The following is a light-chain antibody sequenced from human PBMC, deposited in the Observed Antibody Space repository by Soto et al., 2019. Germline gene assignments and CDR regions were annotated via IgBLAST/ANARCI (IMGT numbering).Light chain of an antibody. CDR2: AAS. Sequence: DIQMTQSPSTLSASVGDRVTITCRASQSISSWLAWYQQKPGKAPKXXIYAASSLQSGVPSRFSGSGAGTDCTRTISSLQPEDVSTDYCPQSYSTSITFGQGTRLEIK. V-gene: IGKV1-39*01. J-gene: IGKJ5*01. CDR1: QSISSW. CDR3: PQSYSTSIT.